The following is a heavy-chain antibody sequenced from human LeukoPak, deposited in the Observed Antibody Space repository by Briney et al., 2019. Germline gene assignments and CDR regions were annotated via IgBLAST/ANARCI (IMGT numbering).Heavy chain of an antibody. CDR3: AREGLTTSRNNAFDI. V-gene: IGHV3-33*08. J-gene: IGHJ3*02. CDR2: IWSDESKK. D-gene: IGHD4-11*01. Sequence: TGRSLRLSCAASGFTFSSYGTHWVRQRPGKGLEWLTVIWSDESKKYYGDSVKGRFTVSRDNSKNTLYLDINSLRVDDTAIYYCAREGLTTSRNNAFDIWGQGTMVAVSS. CDR1: GFTFSSYG.